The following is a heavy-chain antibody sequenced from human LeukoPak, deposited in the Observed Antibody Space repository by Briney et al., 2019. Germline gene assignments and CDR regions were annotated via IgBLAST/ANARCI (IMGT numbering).Heavy chain of an antibody. D-gene: IGHD6-19*01. J-gene: IGHJ3*02. V-gene: IGHV3-23*01. CDR3: ARADIAVAGTTDAFDI. CDR1: GFTFSIYA. Sequence: PGGSLRLSCAASGFTFSIYAMSWVRQAPGKGLEWVSGITGGRSTYYADSVKGRFTISRDNSKNTMYLQMNSLRAEDTAVYYCARADIAVAGTTDAFDIWGQGTMVTVSS. CDR2: ITGGRST.